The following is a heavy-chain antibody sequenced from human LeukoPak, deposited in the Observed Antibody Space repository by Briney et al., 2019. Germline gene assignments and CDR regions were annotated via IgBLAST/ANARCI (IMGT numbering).Heavy chain of an antibody. D-gene: IGHD5-24*01. V-gene: IGHV1-24*01. Sequence: ASVTVSCKVSGYTLTELSMHWVRQAPGKGLEWMGGFDPEDGETIYAQMFQGRVTITEDTSTDKAYMELSSLRSEDTAVYYCATGEGGRWLQLSPIFDYWGQGTLVTVSS. J-gene: IGHJ4*02. CDR1: GYTLTELS. CDR2: FDPEDGET. CDR3: ATGEGGRWLQLSPIFDY.